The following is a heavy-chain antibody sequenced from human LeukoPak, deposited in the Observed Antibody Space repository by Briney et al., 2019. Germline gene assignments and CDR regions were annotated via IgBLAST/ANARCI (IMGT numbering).Heavy chain of an antibody. V-gene: IGHV3-43D*03. J-gene: IGHJ6*04. CDR3: AKDSGSSGWPPDY. CDR2: ISWDGGST. D-gene: IGHD6-19*01. CDR1: GFTFDDYA. Sequence: GGSLRLSCAASGFTFDDYAMHWVRQAPGKGLEWVSLISWDGGSTYYADSVKGRFTISRDNSKNSLYLQMNSLRAEDTALYYCAKDSGSSGWPPDYWGKGTTVTVSS.